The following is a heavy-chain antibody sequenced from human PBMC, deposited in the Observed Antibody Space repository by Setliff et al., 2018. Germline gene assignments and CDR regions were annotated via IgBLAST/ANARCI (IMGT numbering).Heavy chain of an antibody. CDR3: VRDNWGPDY. V-gene: IGHV3-74*01. J-gene: IGHJ4*02. D-gene: IGHD7-27*01. Sequence: PGGSLRLSCAASGFTFSSYWMHWVRQAPGKGLVWVSRLNDDGSSASYADSVKGRFTISRDNAKNTLYLQMNGLRAEDTAVYYCVRDNWGPDYWGQGTLVTVSS. CDR1: GFTFSSYW. CDR2: LNDDGSSA.